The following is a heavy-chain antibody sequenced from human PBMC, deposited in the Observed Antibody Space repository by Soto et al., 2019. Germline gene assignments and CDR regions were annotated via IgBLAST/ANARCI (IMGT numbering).Heavy chain of an antibody. D-gene: IGHD5-12*01. J-gene: IGHJ5*02. V-gene: IGHV1-18*01. CDR3: ARHHGPTTSENWFDP. Sequence: ASVKVSCKASGYTFFTYDISWVRQAPGQGLEWMGWISTYSGDTKDAQKFQGRVTMTTDTSTTTAYLELRSLRSDDTAVYYCARHHGPTTSENWFDPWGQGTLVNVSS. CDR1: GYTFFTYD. CDR2: ISTYSGDT.